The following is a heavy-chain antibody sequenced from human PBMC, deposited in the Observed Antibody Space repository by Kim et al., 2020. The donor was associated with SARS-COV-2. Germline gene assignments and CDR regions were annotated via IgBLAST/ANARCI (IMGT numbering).Heavy chain of an antibody. D-gene: IGHD1-1*01. J-gene: IGHJ3*01. V-gene: IGHV3-73*01. CDR3: TRIAGTTLALCDAFDV. CDR2: IRSRLNSYAT. CDR1: GFTFSDSP. Sequence: GGSLRLSCVASGFTFSDSPMHWVRQASGKGLEWVGGIRSRLNSYATGDCASVKVRFTISSYESKNTAYLQMNSLKIEDTPSYYCTRIAGTTLALCDAFDVWGQGDMVHVS.